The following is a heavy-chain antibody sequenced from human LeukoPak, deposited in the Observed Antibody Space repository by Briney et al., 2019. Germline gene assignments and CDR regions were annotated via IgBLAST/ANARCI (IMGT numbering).Heavy chain of an antibody. CDR1: GGSISNYY. J-gene: IGHJ4*02. D-gene: IGHD6-13*01. V-gene: IGHV4-4*07. Sequence: KPSETLSLTCTASGGSISNYYWTWIRQPAGKGLEYIGRIYTSENTGSTNYNPSLKSPVTLSEDRSKNQFSLRLSSVTAADTAVYYCTRVDMNSRWYYVDYWGQGILVTVSS. CDR3: TRVDMNSRWYYVDY. CDR2: IYTSENTGST.